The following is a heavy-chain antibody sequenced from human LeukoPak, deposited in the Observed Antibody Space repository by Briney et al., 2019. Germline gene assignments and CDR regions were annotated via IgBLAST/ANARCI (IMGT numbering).Heavy chain of an antibody. D-gene: IGHD1-26*01. CDR1: GFTFDDYA. Sequence: GGSLRLSCAASGFTFDDYAMPWVRQAPGKGPEWVSGVTWNSGTIGYADSVKGRFTITRDNAKNSLYLQMNSLKTEDTALYYCTKGTYSGTYSSFDYWGQGTLVTVSS. J-gene: IGHJ4*02. CDR3: TKGTYSGTYSSFDY. CDR2: VTWNSGTI. V-gene: IGHV3-9*01.